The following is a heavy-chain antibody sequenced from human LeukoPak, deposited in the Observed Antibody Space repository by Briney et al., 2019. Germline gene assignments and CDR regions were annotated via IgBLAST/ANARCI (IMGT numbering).Heavy chain of an antibody. J-gene: IGHJ3*02. CDR2: IFYSGST. CDR1: GDSISSSSYY. Sequence: SETLSLTCSVSGDSISSSSYYWGWIRQPPGKGLEWIGTIFYSGSTYYNPSLKSRVTISVDTSKNQFSLKLSSVTAADTAVYYCARGGVVAASDDAFDIWGQGTMVTVSS. CDR3: ARGGVVAASDDAFDI. D-gene: IGHD2-15*01. V-gene: IGHV4-39*07.